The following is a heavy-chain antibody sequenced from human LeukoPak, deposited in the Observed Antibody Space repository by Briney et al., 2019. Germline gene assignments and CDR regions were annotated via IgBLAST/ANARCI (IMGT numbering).Heavy chain of an antibody. Sequence: GGSLRLSCAASGFTFDDFGMHWVRQVPGKGLEWVSGINWSGSSSGHADSVKGRFTISRDNAKNSLYLQMNSLRAEDTAVYYCAKDYGNSWFAYWGQGTLVTVSS. V-gene: IGHV3-20*04. CDR1: GFTFDDFG. J-gene: IGHJ4*02. CDR3: AKDYGNSWFAY. CDR2: INWSGSSS. D-gene: IGHD6-13*01.